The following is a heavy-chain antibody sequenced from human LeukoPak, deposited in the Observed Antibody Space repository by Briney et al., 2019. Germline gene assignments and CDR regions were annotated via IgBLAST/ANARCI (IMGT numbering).Heavy chain of an antibody. CDR2: IIPILGIA. CDR1: GYAFSSHY. J-gene: IGHJ6*02. Sequence: ASVKVSCKASGYAFSSHYMHWVRQAPGQGLEWMGRIIPILGIANYAQKFQGRVTITADKSTSTAYMELSSLRSEDTAVYYCARDIVVVPAAIAGYYYYGMDVWGQGTTVTVSS. CDR3: ARDIVVVPAAIAGYYYYGMDV. D-gene: IGHD2-2*01. V-gene: IGHV1-69*04.